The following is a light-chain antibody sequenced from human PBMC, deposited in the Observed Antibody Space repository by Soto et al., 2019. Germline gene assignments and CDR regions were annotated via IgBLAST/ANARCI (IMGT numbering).Light chain of an antibody. J-gene: IGKJ5*01. V-gene: IGKV3-15*01. CDR3: QQYNDWPPIT. CDR2: HAS. Sequence: ETVMTQSPATLSASPGEGVTLSCRASQSVANKLAWYQQKPGQGPRLIIFHASIRATGVPARFSGSGSGTDFTLTVSSLQSEDFAVYYCQQYNDWPPITFGQGTRLEMK. CDR1: QSVANK.